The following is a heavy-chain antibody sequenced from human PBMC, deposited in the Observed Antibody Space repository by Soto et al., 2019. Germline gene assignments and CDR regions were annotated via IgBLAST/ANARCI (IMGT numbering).Heavy chain of an antibody. CDR3: ARAGYSSRYNWFDP. Sequence: SETLSLTCXVSGGSISRGGYSWSWIRQPPGKGLEWIGYIYHSGSTYYNPSLKSRVTISVDRSKNQFSLKLSSVTAADTAVYYCARAGYSSRYNWFDPWGQGTLVTVSS. CDR2: IYHSGST. V-gene: IGHV4-30-2*01. D-gene: IGHD6-13*01. CDR1: GGSISRGGYS. J-gene: IGHJ5*02.